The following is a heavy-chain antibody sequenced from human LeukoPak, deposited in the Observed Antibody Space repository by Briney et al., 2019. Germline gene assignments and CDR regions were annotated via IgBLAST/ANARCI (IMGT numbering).Heavy chain of an antibody. Sequence: PGGSLRLSCAGSGFTFSSHMMNWVRQAPGKGLEWVSSISGSQTYIYYADSVKGRFTISRDNAKNSLYLQMNSLRAEDTAVYYCAREMATNYQIDYWGQGTLVTVSS. D-gene: IGHD5-24*01. CDR2: ISGSQTYI. V-gene: IGHV3-21*01. CDR1: GFTFSSHM. CDR3: AREMATNYQIDY. J-gene: IGHJ4*02.